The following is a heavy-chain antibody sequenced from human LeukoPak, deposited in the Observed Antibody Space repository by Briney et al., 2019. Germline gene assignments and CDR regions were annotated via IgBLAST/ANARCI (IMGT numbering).Heavy chain of an antibody. CDR3: ARQTTVTSPGTR. CDR2: IYPADSDT. J-gene: IGHJ4*02. Sequence: GESLKISCKGSGYNFASYWIGWVRQMPGNGLEWMGIIYPADSDTRYSPSFQGQVTISADKSINTAYLQWSSLKASDTAMYYCARQTTVTSPGTRWGQGTLVTVSS. D-gene: IGHD4-17*01. CDR1: GYNFASYW. V-gene: IGHV5-51*01.